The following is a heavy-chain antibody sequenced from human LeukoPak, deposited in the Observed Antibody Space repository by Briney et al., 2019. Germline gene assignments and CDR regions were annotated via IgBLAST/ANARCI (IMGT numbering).Heavy chain of an antibody. CDR1: GFTFSNAW. V-gene: IGHV3-15*01. J-gene: IGHJ4*02. CDR3: TTGVSGSSSWFDY. D-gene: IGHD6-13*01. CDR2: IKGKTDGGTT. Sequence: GGSLRLSCAASGFTFSNAWMSWVRQAPGKGLEWVGRIKGKTDGGTTDYAAPVKGRFTISRDDSKNTLYLQMNSLKTEDTAVYYCTTGVSGSSSWFDYWGQGTLVTVSS.